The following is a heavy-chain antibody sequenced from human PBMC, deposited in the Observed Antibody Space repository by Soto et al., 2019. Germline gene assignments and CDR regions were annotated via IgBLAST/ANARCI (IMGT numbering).Heavy chain of an antibody. Sequence: QLQLQESGPGLVKPSETLSLTCTVSGGSISSSSYYWGWIRQPPGKGLEWIGSISYSGSTYYNPSLKCCVTMSVDTSKNQFSLKLSSVTAADTAVYYCARLHGYCISTSCYGYYGMDVWGQGTTVTVSS. V-gene: IGHV4-39*01. CDR3: ARLHGYCISTSCYGYYGMDV. CDR1: GGSISSSSYY. D-gene: IGHD2-2*01. CDR2: ISYSGST. J-gene: IGHJ6*02.